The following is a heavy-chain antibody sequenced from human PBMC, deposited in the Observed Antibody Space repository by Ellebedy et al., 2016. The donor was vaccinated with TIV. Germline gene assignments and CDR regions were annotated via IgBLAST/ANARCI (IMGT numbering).Heavy chain of an antibody. Sequence: GESLKISCVASGFTFSNYNMNWVRQPPGKGLEWVSSIRSTSSDKYYAESVKGRFTISRDNARKSLYLQMNSLRVDDTAMYFCARDTVAVPDGDVFDIWGQGTMVTVSS. CDR2: IRSTSSDK. J-gene: IGHJ3*02. D-gene: IGHD2-2*01. CDR3: ARDTVAVPDGDVFDI. CDR1: GFTFSNYN. V-gene: IGHV3-21*01.